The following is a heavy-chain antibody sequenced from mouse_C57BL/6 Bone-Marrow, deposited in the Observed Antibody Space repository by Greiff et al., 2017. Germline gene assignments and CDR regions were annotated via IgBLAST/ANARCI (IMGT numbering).Heavy chain of an antibody. CDR1: GYTFTSYW. Sequence: VQLQQSGAELVRPGSSVKLSCKASGYTFTSYWMHWVKQRPIQGLEWIGNIDPSDSETHYNQKFKDKATLTVDKSSSTAYMQLSSLTSEDSAVYYCARGGSSRHWYFDVWGTGTTVTVSS. D-gene: IGHD1-1*01. V-gene: IGHV1-52*01. CDR3: ARGGSSRHWYFDV. J-gene: IGHJ1*03. CDR2: IDPSDSET.